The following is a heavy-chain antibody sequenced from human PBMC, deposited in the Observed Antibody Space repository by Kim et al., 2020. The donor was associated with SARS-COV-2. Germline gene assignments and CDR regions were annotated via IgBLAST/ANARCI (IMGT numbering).Heavy chain of an antibody. J-gene: IGHJ4*02. V-gene: IGHV4-31*03. Sequence: SETLSLTCTVSGGSISSGGYYWSWIRQHPGKGLEWIVYIYYSGSTYYNPSLKSRVTISVDTSKNQFSLKLSSVTAADTAVYYCARGRPIWRYSGSYPTFDYCGQGTLVTVSS. CDR1: GGSISSGGYY. CDR3: ARGRPIWRYSGSYPTFDY. CDR2: IYYSGST. D-gene: IGHD1-26*01.